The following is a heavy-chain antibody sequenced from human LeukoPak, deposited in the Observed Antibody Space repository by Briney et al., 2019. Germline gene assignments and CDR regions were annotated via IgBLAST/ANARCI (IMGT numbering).Heavy chain of an antibody. V-gene: IGHV4-59*12. CDR2: IYYSGST. CDR3: ARETTRDRFMDV. J-gene: IGHJ6*03. D-gene: IGHD4-17*01. Sequence: KPSETLSLTCTVSGGSISSYYWSWIRQPPGKGLEWIGYIYYSGSTNYNPSLKSRVTISVDTSKNQFSLKLTSVTAADTAVYYCARETTRDRFMDVWGKGTTVTVSS. CDR1: GGSISSYY.